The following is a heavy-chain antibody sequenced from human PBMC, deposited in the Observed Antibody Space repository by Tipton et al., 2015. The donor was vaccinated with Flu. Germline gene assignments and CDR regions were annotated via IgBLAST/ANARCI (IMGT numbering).Heavy chain of an antibody. J-gene: IGHJ4*02. CDR3: ATKEVSYCSGGSCYSYYFDY. V-gene: IGHV4-39*01. CDR2: IYYSGST. Sequence: LRLSCTVSGGSISSSSYYWGWIRQPPGKGLEWIGSIYYSGSTYYNPSLKSRVTISVGTSKNQFSLKLSSVTAADTAVYYCATKEVSYCSGGSCYSYYFDYWGQGTLVTVSS. D-gene: IGHD2-15*01. CDR1: GGSISSSSYY.